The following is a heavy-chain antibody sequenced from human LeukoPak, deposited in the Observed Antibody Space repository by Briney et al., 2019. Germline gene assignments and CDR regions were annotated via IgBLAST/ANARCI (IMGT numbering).Heavy chain of an antibody. CDR2: IYYSGSI. Sequence: SETLSLTCTVSGGSISSHYWSWIRQPPGKGLEWIGYIYYSGSINYNPSLKSRVTISVDTSKNQFSLKLSSVTAADTAVHYCARTSWLQSSYYFDYWGQGTLVTVSS. V-gene: IGHV4-59*08. J-gene: IGHJ4*02. D-gene: IGHD5-24*01. CDR1: GGSISSHY. CDR3: ARTSWLQSSYYFDY.